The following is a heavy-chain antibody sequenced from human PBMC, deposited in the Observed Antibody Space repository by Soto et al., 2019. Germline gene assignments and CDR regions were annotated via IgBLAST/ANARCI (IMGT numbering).Heavy chain of an antibody. J-gene: IGHJ5*02. Sequence: PGESLKISCKGSGYSFTAYYMHWVRQAPGQGLEWMGWINPNSGGTYHAQNFQGRVTMTRDTSTTTAYMELASLRSDDTAVYYCARGGGRGYNELDPWGHGTLVTVSS. V-gene: IGHV1-2*02. CDR2: INPNSGGT. CDR3: ARGGGRGYNELDP. D-gene: IGHD5-12*01. CDR1: GYSFTAYY.